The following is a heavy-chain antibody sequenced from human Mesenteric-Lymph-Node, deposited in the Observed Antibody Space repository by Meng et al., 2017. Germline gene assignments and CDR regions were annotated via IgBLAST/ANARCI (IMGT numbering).Heavy chain of an antibody. J-gene: IGHJ4*02. V-gene: IGHV3-23*01. CDR1: GFTSSNYI. CDR3: AKRSWGGEYYFDY. CDR2: ISTSGEST. D-gene: IGHD3-10*01. Sequence: GGSLRLSCVASGFTSSNYIINWVRQAPGKGLEWVSGISTSGESTYYADSVKGRFTISRDNSKNTLYLQMNSLRDDDTAVYYCAKRSWGGEYYFDYWGLGTLVTVSS.